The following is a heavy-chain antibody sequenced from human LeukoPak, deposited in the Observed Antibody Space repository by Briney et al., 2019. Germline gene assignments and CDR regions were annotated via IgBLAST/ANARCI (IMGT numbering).Heavy chain of an antibody. J-gene: IGHJ4*02. CDR3: ARDLYGGTGTDMQDY. D-gene: IGHD1-1*01. CDR1: GFTFSSYS. Sequence: GGSLRLSCAASGFTFSSYSMNWVRQAPGKGLEWVSYISSSSSTIYYADSVKGRFTISRDNAKNSLYLQMNSLRAGDTAVYYCARDLYGGTGTDMQDYWGQGTLVTVSS. CDR2: ISSSSSTI. V-gene: IGHV3-48*01.